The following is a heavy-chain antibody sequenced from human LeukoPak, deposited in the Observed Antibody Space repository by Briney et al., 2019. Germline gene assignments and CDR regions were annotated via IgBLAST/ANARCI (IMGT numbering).Heavy chain of an antibody. J-gene: IGHJ4*02. V-gene: IGHV1-69*13. CDR2: IIPIFGTA. CDR1: GGTFSSYA. CDR3: ARDRRHGDYDEY. Sequence: ASVKVSCKASGGTFSSYAISWVRQATGQGLEWMGGIIPIFGTANYAQKFQGRVTITADESTSTAYMELSSLRSEDTAVYYCARDRRHGDYDEYWGQGTLVTVSS. D-gene: IGHD4-17*01.